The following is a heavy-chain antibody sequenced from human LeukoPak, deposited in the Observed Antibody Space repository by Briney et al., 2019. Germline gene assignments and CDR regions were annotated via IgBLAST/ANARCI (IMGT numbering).Heavy chain of an antibody. Sequence: GGSLRLSCAASGFTFSSYAMHWVRQAPGKGLEYVSAISSNGGSTYYANSVKGRFTISRDNSKNTLYLQMGSLRAEDMAVYYCARPTDFDYWGQGTLVTVSS. CDR1: GFTFSSYA. J-gene: IGHJ4*02. V-gene: IGHV3-64*01. CDR3: ARPTDFDY. CDR2: ISSNGGST.